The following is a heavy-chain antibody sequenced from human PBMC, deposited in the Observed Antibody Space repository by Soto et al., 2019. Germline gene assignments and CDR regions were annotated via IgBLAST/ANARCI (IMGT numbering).Heavy chain of an antibody. V-gene: IGHV3-48*04. J-gene: IGHJ4*02. D-gene: IGHD2-21*02. CDR1: GFTFRSYG. CDR3: ARHDSYYFDY. Sequence: SCAASGFTFRSYGMHWGRQAPGKGLEWVSYISSWSTTIYYADSVKGRFTISRDNAKNSLYLQMNSLRAEDTAVYYCARHDSYYFDYWGQGTLVTVSS. CDR2: ISSWSTTI.